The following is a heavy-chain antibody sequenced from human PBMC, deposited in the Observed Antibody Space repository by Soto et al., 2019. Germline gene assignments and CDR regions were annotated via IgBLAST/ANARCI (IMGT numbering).Heavy chain of an antibody. J-gene: IGHJ6*02. CDR2: IIPLLGTA. D-gene: IGHD6-25*01. CDR3: ARDPVDLFGYMDV. Sequence: QEELVQSGAEVKKPGSSVNVSCKASEGTFSSYSITWVRQAPGQRLEWMGEIIPLLGTANYAQKFQGRVTITGDKSTSTIYMGLNSLRSDDTAVYYCARDPVDLFGYMDVWGQGTTVTVPS. CDR1: EGTFSSYS. V-gene: IGHV1-69*06.